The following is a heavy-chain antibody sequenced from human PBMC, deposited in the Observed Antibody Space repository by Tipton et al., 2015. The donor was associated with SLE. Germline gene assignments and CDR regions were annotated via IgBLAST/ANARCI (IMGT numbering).Heavy chain of an antibody. J-gene: IGHJ3*02. Sequence: TLSLTCTVSGGSISSHYWSWIRQPPGKGLEWIGYIYYSGSTNYNPSLKSRVTISVDTSKNQFSLKLSSVTAADTAVYYCARGSLLLRDFWSGQPIRLFDIWGQGTMVTVSS. CDR1: GGSISSHY. D-gene: IGHD3-3*01. V-gene: IGHV4-59*11. CDR2: IYYSGST. CDR3: ARGSLLLRDFWSGQPIRLFDI.